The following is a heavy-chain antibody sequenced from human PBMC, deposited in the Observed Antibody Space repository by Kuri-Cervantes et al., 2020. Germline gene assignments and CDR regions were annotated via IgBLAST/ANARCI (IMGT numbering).Heavy chain of an antibody. CDR2: IYPGDSDT. D-gene: IGHD6-19*01. CDR1: GYRFTSYW. J-gene: IGHJ3*02. V-gene: IGHV5-51*01. Sequence: KVSCKGSGYRFTSYWIGWVRQMPGKGLEWMGIIYPGDSDTRYSPSFQGQVTISADKSISTAYLQWSSLKASHTAMCYCARHPRRSGWYRGAFDIWGQGTMVTVSS. CDR3: ARHPRRSGWYRGAFDI.